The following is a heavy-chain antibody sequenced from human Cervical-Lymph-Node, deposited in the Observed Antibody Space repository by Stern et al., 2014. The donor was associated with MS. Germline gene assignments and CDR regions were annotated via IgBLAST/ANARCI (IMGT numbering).Heavy chain of an antibody. CDR2: IKTDGSEK. CDR1: GFTFSNYW. Sequence: VQLVQSGGGLVQPGESLRLSCAVSGFTFSNYWMNWVRQAPGKGLEWVASIKTDGSEKSYVASVKGRFTISRDKAKNSLYLQMNTQRAEDPSGYYCGSAVRELGSWGQGTLVTVSS. J-gene: IGHJ5*02. CDR3: GSAVRELGS. D-gene: IGHD7-27*01. V-gene: IGHV3-7*01.